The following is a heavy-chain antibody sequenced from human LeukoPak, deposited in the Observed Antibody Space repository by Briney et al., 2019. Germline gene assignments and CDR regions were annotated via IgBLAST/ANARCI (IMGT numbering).Heavy chain of an antibody. CDR1: GFTSNTYA. CDR2: ISGTGGST. Sequence: GGSLRLSCVVSGFTSNTYAMNWVRQAPGKGLEWVSGISGTGGSTHYADSVRGRFTISRDNSKNTLYLQMNSLSAEDTARYYCAKDQTYYYGSGSYSWFDPWGQGTLVTVSS. D-gene: IGHD3-10*01. J-gene: IGHJ5*02. V-gene: IGHV3-23*01. CDR3: AKDQTYYYGSGSYSWFDP.